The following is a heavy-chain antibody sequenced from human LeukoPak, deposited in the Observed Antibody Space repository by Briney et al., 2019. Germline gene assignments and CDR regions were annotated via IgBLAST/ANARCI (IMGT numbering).Heavy chain of an antibody. J-gene: IGHJ6*02. D-gene: IGHD3-10*01. Sequence: PGGSLRLSYAASGFTFSSYSMNWVRQAPGKGLEWVPSISSSSSYIYYADSVKGRFTISRDNAKNSLYLQMNSLRAEDTAVYYCARDRSFYGSGSYSEYYGMDVWGQGTTVTVSS. CDR3: ARDRSFYGSGSYSEYYGMDV. V-gene: IGHV3-21*01. CDR2: ISSSSSYI. CDR1: GFTFSSYS.